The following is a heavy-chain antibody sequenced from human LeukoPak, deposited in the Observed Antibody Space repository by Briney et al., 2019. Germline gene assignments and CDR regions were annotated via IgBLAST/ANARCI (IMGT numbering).Heavy chain of an antibody. V-gene: IGHV3-21*01. CDR3: ARDLSSSTSCYSY. Sequence: GGSLRLSCAASGFTFSSYSMNWVRQAPGKGLEWVSSISSSSSYIYYADSVKGRFTISRDNAKNSLYLQMNSLRAEDTAVYYCARDLSSSTSCYSYWGQGTLVTVSS. CDR2: ISSSSSYI. CDR1: GFTFSSYS. D-gene: IGHD2-2*01. J-gene: IGHJ4*02.